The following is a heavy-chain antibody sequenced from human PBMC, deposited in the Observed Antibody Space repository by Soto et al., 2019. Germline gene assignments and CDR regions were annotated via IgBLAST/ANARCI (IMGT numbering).Heavy chain of an antibody. CDR2: INPNGNNT. D-gene: IGHD6-13*01. CDR1: GHTFTTYY. Sequence: GASVKLSCKASGHTFTTYYIHWVRQAPGQGLEWMGIINPNGNNTSYAQKFKGRVTMTRDTSTSTVYMELSSLRSEDTAVYYCARAVSEYSSSWYDYWGQGTLVTVSS. V-gene: IGHV1-46*01. CDR3: ARAVSEYSSSWYDY. J-gene: IGHJ4*02.